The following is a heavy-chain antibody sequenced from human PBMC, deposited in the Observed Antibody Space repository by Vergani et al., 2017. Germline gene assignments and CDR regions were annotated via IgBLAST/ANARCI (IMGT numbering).Heavy chain of an antibody. CDR2: IYYSGST. Sequence: QLQLQESGPGLVKPSETLSLTCTVSGGSISSSSYYWGWIRQPPGKGLEWIGSIYYSGSTYYNPSLKSRVTISVDTSKNQFSLKLSSVTAADTAVYYWSRLKGYCSGGSCSEFDYWGQGTLVTVSS. V-gene: IGHV4-39*01. D-gene: IGHD2-15*01. J-gene: IGHJ4*02. CDR3: SRLKGYCSGGSCSEFDY. CDR1: GGSISSSSYY.